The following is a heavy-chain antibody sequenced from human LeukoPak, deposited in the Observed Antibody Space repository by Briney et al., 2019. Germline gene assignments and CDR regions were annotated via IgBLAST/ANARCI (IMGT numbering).Heavy chain of an antibody. D-gene: IGHD4-17*01. J-gene: IGHJ6*03. CDR3: ARGSVVGDYGYYYYYMDV. V-gene: IGHV1-46*01. CDR1: GYTFTSYY. CDR2: INPSGGST. Sequence: ASVKVSCKASGYTFTSYYMHWVRQAPGQGLEWMGIINPSGGSTSYAQKFQGRVTMTRDTSTSTDYLELSSLRSEDTAVYYCARGSVVGDYGYYYYYMDVWGKGTTVTISS.